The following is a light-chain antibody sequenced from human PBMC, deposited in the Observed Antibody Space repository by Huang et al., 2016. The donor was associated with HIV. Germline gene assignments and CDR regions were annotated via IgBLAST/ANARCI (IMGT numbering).Light chain of an antibody. CDR3: QQRAGWPLT. CDR1: QHISGY. CDR2: DAS. J-gene: IGKJ4*01. V-gene: IGKV3-11*01. Sequence: EIVLTQSPAPLSLSPGERATLSCRASQHISGYLAWYQQKPGQAPRLLIYDASIRATGIPVRFSGSGSGTDFTFSISSLGPEDFAFYYCQQRAGWPLTFGGGTKVEIK.